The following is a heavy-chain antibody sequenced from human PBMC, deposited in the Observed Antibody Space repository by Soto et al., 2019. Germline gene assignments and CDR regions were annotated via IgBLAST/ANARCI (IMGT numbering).Heavy chain of an antibody. V-gene: IGHV1-69*08. CDR2: IIPILGET. D-gene: IGHD3-16*01. CDR1: GTIFSSYT. CDR3: ARGLGGRMDD. J-gene: IGHJ6*02. Sequence: QVQLVQSGAEVKKPGSSVRVSCKASGTIFSSYTISWVRQAPGQGLEWMGRIIPILGETNSAQKFQDRVTLIADKSTNTAYMELNSLRLEDTAVYYCARGLGGRMDDWGQGTTVTVSS.